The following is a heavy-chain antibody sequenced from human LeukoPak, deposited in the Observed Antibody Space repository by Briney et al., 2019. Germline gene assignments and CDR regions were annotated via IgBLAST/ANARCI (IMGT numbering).Heavy chain of an antibody. CDR3: ARVGTAMVLDY. CDR2: IYSGGST. CDR1: GFTVSSNY. Sequence: PGGSLRLSCAASGFTVSSNYMSWVRQAPGKGLEWVSVIYSGGSTYYADPVKGRFTISRDNSKNTLYLQMNSLRAEDTAVYYCARVGTAMVLDYWGQGTLVTVSS. J-gene: IGHJ4*02. D-gene: IGHD5-18*01. V-gene: IGHV3-53*01.